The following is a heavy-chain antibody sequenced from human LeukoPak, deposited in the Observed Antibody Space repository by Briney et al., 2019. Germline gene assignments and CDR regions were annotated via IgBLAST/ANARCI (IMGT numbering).Heavy chain of an antibody. D-gene: IGHD1-1*01. CDR2: INHSGST. CDR1: GGSFGGYY. CDR3: ARGRWNPYYYYYMDV. Sequence: SETLSLTCAVYGGSFGGYYWSWIRQPPGKGLEWIGEINHSGSTNYNPSLKSRVTISVDTSKNQFSLKLSSVTAADTAVYYCARGRWNPYYYYYMDVWGKGTTVTVSS. J-gene: IGHJ6*03. V-gene: IGHV4-34*01.